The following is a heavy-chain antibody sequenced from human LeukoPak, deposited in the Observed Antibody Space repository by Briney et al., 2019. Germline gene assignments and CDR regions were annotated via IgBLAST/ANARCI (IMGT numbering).Heavy chain of an antibody. CDR2: INHSGST. CDR3: ARGGNAREIYCSGGSCYPIDY. J-gene: IGHJ4*02. D-gene: IGHD2-15*01. Sequence: GSLRLSCAASGFTFSSYAMSWIRQPPGKGLEWIGEINHSGSTNYNPSLKSRVTISVDTSKNQFSLKLSSVTAADTAVYYCARGGNAREIYCSGGSCYPIDYWGQGTLVTVSS. CDR1: GFTFSSYA. V-gene: IGHV4-34*01.